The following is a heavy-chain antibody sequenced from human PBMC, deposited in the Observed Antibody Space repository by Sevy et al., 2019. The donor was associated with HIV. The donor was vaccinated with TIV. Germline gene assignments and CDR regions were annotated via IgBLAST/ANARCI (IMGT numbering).Heavy chain of an antibody. CDR3: ARAPPVRSGDDSLNWFDP. Sequence: SETLSLTCTVSGGSISAYYWSWIRQPPGKPLEYIGYIYYTGSTNYNPSLKIRVTISVDTAKNKFPLKLNSVTAADTAVYFCARAPPVRSGDDSLNWFDPWGQGTLVTVSS. CDR2: IYYTGST. CDR1: GGSISAYY. J-gene: IGHJ5*02. D-gene: IGHD5-12*01. V-gene: IGHV4-59*01.